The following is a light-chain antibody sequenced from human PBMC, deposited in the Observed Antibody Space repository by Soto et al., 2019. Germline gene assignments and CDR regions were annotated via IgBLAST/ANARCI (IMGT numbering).Light chain of an antibody. CDR1: QSVSSN. CDR3: QQYNTWPLT. V-gene: IGKV3-15*01. CDR2: DAS. J-gene: IGKJ3*01. Sequence: ETVMTQSPATLSVSPGERPTLSCRASQSVSSNLASYQQKPGQAPPLLIYDASTRATGIPARFSGSRSGTEFTLPMSRLQSEDLAVYYCQQYNTWPLTFGPGTKVDIK.